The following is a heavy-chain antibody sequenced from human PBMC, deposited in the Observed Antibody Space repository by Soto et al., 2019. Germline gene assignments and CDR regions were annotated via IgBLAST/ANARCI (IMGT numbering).Heavy chain of an antibody. CDR3: AKDMVVRGVMPREAFDI. CDR2: ISGSGGST. CDR1: GFTFSSYA. J-gene: IGHJ3*02. D-gene: IGHD3-10*01. Sequence: EVQLLESGGGLVQPGGSLRLSCAASGFTFSSYAMSWVRQAPGKGLEWVSAISGSGGSTYYADSVKGRFTISRDNSKNTLYLQMNSLRAEDTAVYYCAKDMVVRGVMPREAFDIWGQGTMVTVSS. V-gene: IGHV3-23*01.